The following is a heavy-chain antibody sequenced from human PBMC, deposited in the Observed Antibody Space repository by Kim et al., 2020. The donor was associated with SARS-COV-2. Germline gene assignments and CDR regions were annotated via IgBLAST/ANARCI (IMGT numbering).Heavy chain of an antibody. D-gene: IGHD6-19*01. J-gene: IGHJ6*02. CDR3: ATGVAVAGTPSDYYYYYGMDV. Sequence: ASVKVSCKVSGYTLTELSMHWVRQAPGKGLEWMGGFDPEDGETIYAQKFQGRVTMTEDTSTDTVYMELSSLRSEDTAVYYCATGVAVAGTPSDYYYYYGMDVWGQGTTVTVSS. CDR2: FDPEDGET. CDR1: GYTLTELS. V-gene: IGHV1-24*01.